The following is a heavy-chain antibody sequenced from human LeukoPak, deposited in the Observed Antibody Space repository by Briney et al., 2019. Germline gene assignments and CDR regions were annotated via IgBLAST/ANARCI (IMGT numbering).Heavy chain of an antibody. V-gene: IGHV3-7*01. J-gene: IGHJ5*02. D-gene: IGHD3-10*01. CDR3: ARRSPLVDLFDP. CDR2: IKQDGSEK. Sequence: GGSLRLSCAASGFTFSSYAMHWVRQAPGKGLEWVANIKQDGSEKYYVDSVKGRFTISRDNAKNSLYLQMNSLRAEDTAVYYCARRSPLVDLFDPWGQGTLVTVSS. CDR1: GFTFSSYA.